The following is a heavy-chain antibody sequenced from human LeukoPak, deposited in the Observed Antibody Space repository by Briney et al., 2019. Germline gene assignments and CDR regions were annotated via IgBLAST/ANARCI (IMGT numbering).Heavy chain of an antibody. CDR2: ISNSGGRT. CDR3: AKSYNGYESKPDY. V-gene: IGHV3-23*01. D-gene: IGHD5-12*01. J-gene: IGHJ4*02. CDR1: GFTFSSYS. Sequence: GGSLRLSCAASGFTFSSYSMNWVRQAPGKGLEWVSSISNSGGRTFYTDSVKGRFTISRDNSKITLYLQMNSLRAEDTAVYYCAKSYNGYESKPDYWGQGTLVTVSS.